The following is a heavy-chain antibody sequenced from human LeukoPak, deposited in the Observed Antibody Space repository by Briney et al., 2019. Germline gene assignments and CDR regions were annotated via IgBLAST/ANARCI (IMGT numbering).Heavy chain of an antibody. CDR3: ARGTSMVRGAKRDY. CDR2: INPTDGST. V-gene: IGHV1-46*01. Sequence: GASVKVSCKASGYTFINYYIHWVRQAPGQGLEWMGIINPTDGSTTYAQKIQGRVTMTRDTSISTAYMELSRLRSDDTAVYYCARGTSMVRGAKRDYRGQGTLVTVSS. J-gene: IGHJ4*02. D-gene: IGHD3-10*01. CDR1: GYTFINYY.